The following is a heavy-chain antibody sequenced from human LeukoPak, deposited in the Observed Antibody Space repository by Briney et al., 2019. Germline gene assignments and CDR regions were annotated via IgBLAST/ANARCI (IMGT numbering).Heavy chain of an antibody. CDR3: AKSTGYGGNSPLDY. J-gene: IGHJ4*02. CDR2: IYSGETT. V-gene: IGHV3-66*01. CDR1: GFSVDSSY. Sequence: PGGSLKLSCAGSGFSVDSSYMSWLRQAGGKGLEWVSDIYSGETTFYADSVQGRFTISRDTSKNMVYLQMNSLRAEDTAVYYCAKSTGYGGNSPLDYWGQGTLVTVSS. D-gene: IGHD4-23*01.